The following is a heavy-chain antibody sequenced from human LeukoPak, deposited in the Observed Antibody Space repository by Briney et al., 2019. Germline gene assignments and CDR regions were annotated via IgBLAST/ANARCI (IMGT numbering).Heavy chain of an antibody. J-gene: IGHJ5*02. CDR1: VGSISSSSYY. CDR2: MYYSGSS. D-gene: IGHD5-12*01. V-gene: IGHV4-39*01. Sequence: PSETLSLTCTVSVGSISSSSYYWGWIRQPPGKGLEWIGSMYYSGSSYYNPSLKSRVTISVDTSKNQFSLKLSSVTAADTAVYYCARQYSGYLRNWFDPWGQGTLVTVSS. CDR3: ARQYSGYLRNWFDP.